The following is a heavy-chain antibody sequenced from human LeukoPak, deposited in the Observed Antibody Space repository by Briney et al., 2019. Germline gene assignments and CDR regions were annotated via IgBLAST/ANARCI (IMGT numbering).Heavy chain of an antibody. J-gene: IGHJ3*02. D-gene: IGHD2-15*01. CDR2: INTNTGNP. Sequence: ASVKVSCKASGYTFTSYAMNWVRQAPGQGLEWMGWINTNTGNPTYAQGFAGRFVFSLDTSVSTAYLQISSLKAEDTAVYYCARDFPDIVVVVAAPDAFDIWGQGTMVTVSS. CDR1: GYTFTSYA. CDR3: ARDFPDIVVVVAAPDAFDI. V-gene: IGHV7-4-1*02.